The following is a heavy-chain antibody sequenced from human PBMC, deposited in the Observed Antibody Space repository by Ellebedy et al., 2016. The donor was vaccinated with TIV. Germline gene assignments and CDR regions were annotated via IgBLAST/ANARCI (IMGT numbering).Heavy chain of an antibody. J-gene: IGHJ4*02. Sequence: GESLKISCAASGFTFSSFAMNRVRQAPGKGLEWVSFISGSAGSTYYADSVKGRFTISRDNSKNTLYLQMNSLRVEDTARYYCASNVDTAKVRGNYWGQGTLVTVSS. CDR3: ASNVDTAKVRGNY. V-gene: IGHV3-23*01. D-gene: IGHD5-18*01. CDR2: ISGSAGST. CDR1: GFTFSSFA.